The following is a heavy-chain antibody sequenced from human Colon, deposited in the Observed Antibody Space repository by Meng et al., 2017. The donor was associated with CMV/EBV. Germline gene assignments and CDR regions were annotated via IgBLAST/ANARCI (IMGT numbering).Heavy chain of an antibody. CDR3: ARLSGGNQADTLDL. CDR2: MYYSGST. Sequence: SETLSLTCTVSGGSIRTYYWSWIRQSPGKGLEWIACMYYSGSTSYNPSLNSRVTISIDTSKNQISLKLSSVTAADTAVYYCARLSGGNQADTLDLWGQGTMVTVSS. D-gene: IGHD1-14*01. CDR1: GGSIRTYY. J-gene: IGHJ3*01. V-gene: IGHV4-59*01.